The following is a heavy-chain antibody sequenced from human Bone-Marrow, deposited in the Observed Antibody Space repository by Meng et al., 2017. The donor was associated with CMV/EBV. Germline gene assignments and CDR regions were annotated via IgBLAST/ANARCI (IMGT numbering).Heavy chain of an antibody. V-gene: IGHV3-21*01. Sequence: GESLKISCAASGFTFSSYSMNWVRQAPGKGLEWVSSISSSSSYIYYADSVKGRFTISRDNAKNSLYLQMNSLRAEDTAVYYCARVDFGTTVTHALVYGMDVWGQGTTVTFSS. CDR1: GFTFSSYS. CDR2: ISSSSSYI. D-gene: IGHD4-11*01. CDR3: ARVDFGTTVTHALVYGMDV. J-gene: IGHJ6*02.